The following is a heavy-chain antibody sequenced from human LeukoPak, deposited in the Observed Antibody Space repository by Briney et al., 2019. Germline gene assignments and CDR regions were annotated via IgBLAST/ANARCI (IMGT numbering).Heavy chain of an antibody. CDR3: ARDFGGSYFHY. CDR2: IYYSGST. D-gene: IGHD3-3*01. CDR1: GGSISSGDYY. V-gene: IGHV4-30-4*08. Sequence: SETLSLTCTVSGGSISSGDYYWSWIRQPPGKGLEWIGCIYYSGSTYYNPSLKSRVTISVDTSKNQFSLKLSSVTAADTAVYYCARDFGGSYFHYWGQGALVTGSS. J-gene: IGHJ4*02.